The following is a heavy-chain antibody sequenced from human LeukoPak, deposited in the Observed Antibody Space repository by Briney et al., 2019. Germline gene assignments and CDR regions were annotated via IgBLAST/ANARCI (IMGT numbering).Heavy chain of an antibody. J-gene: IGHJ4*02. Sequence: GSLRLSCAASGFTFSDYYMSWIRQAPGKGLEWIGEIHHSGSTDYNPSLKSRVTISGDTSKNQFSLKLSSVTAADTAVYYCVRDRGTTWGQGTLVTVSS. CDR3: VRDRGTT. CDR2: IHHSGST. CDR1: GFTFSDYY. V-gene: IGHV4-34*01. D-gene: IGHD2-2*01.